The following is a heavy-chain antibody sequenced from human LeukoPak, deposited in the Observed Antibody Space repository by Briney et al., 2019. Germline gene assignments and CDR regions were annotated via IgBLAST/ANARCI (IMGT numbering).Heavy chain of an antibody. CDR2: IYYSGST. D-gene: IGHD4-23*01. J-gene: IGHJ4*02. V-gene: IGHV4-59*08. CDR3: ARTTAGYGGRFDMVYYFDY. CDR1: GGSISSYY. Sequence: SETLSLTCTVSGGSISSYYWSWIRQPPGKGLEWIGYIYYSGSTNYNPSLKSRVTISVDTSKNQFSLKLSSVTAADTTVYYCARTTAGYGGRFDMVYYFDYWGQGTLVTVSS.